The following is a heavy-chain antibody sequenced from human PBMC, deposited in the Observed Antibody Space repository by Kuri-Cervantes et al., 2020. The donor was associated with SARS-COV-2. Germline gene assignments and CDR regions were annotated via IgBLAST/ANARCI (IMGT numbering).Heavy chain of an antibody. V-gene: IGHV3-23*01. CDR2: ISGSGGST. D-gene: IGHD2-2*02. J-gene: IGHJ5*02. Sequence: GESLKISCAASGFTFSSYAMSWVRQAPGKGLEWVSAISGSGGSTYYADSVKGRLTISRDNSKNTLYLQMNSLRAEDTAVYYCAKDLTFVVAAPAVIRATKALPITWGQGTLVTVSS. CDR3: AKDLTFVVAAPAVIRATKALPIT. CDR1: GFTFSSYA.